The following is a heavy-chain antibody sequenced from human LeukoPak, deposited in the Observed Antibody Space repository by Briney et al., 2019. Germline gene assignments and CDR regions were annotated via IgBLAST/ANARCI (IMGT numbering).Heavy chain of an antibody. CDR1: GFTFSSYA. D-gene: IGHD4-17*01. Sequence: PGRSLRLSCAASGFTFSSYAMHWVRQAPGKGLEWVAVISYDGSNKYYADSVKGRFTISRDNSKNTLYLQMNSLRAEDTAVYYCARGSTVTTEDYYYGMDVWGQGTTVTVPS. J-gene: IGHJ6*02. V-gene: IGHV3-30-3*01. CDR2: ISYDGSNK. CDR3: ARGSTVTTEDYYYGMDV.